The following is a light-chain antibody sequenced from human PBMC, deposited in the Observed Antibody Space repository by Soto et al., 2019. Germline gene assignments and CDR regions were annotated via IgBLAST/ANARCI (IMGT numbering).Light chain of an antibody. V-gene: IGKV1-39*01. J-gene: IGKJ5*01. CDR3: QQSYSNVIT. CDR2: GAS. Sequence: DIQMTQSPSSLSASVGDRVTITCRASQDISDYLTWYQQRPGNAPKVLVYGASSVQSGVPSRFRGSGAGTDFTLTITTLQPEDFGTYYCQQSYSNVITFDQGTRLEI. CDR1: QDISDY.